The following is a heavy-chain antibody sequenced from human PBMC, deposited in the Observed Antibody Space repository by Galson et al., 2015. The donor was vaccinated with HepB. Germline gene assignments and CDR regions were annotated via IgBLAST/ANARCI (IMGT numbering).Heavy chain of an antibody. CDR2: ISRSGRYM. V-gene: IGHV3-21*01. CDR1: GFSFNIYT. Sequence: SLRLSCAASGFSFNIYTMNWVRQVPGKGLEWVASISRSGRYMYYADSVKGRFTISRDNAQNSLNLEMKSLRVEDTAVYYCARDWAWGFLEDLLQPGFDVWGLGTRVTVSS. J-gene: IGHJ4*02. CDR3: ARDWAWGFLEDLLQPGFDV. D-gene: IGHD3-10*01.